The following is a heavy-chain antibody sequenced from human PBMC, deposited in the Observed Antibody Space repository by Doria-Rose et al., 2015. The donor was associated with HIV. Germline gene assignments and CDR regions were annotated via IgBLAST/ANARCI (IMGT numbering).Heavy chain of an antibody. Sequence: RWVRQFPGKGLEWVSVINWNGGTTHYAVSVKGRFTISRDNAKNSLFLEMKNLRAEDTALYYCARGIPYSTSVYFDYWGQGSLVTVSS. D-gene: IGHD6-13*01. CDR3: ARGIPYSTSVYFDY. J-gene: IGHJ4*02. V-gene: IGHV3-20*03. CDR2: INWNGGTT.